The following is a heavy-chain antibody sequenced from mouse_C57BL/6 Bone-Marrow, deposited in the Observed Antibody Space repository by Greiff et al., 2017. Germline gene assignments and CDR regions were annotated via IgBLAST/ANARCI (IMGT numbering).Heavy chain of an antibody. CDR3: ARYEGFAY. V-gene: IGHV1-50*01. J-gene: IGHJ3*01. CDR1: GYTFTSYW. D-gene: IGHD2-3*01. Sequence: VQLQQPGAELVKPGASVKLSCKASGYTFTSYWMQWVKQRPGQGLEWIGEIDPSDSYTNYNQKFKGKATLTVDTSSSTAYMQLSSLTSEDSAVYYCARYEGFAYWGQGTLVTVSA. CDR2: IDPSDSYT.